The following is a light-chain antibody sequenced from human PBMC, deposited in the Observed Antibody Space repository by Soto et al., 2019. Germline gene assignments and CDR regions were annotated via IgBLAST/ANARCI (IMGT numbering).Light chain of an antibody. Sequence: AIQLTQSPSSLSASIGDRVTITCLASQAIGSGLAWYQQKPGRGPELLIFDVSTLESGVPSRFRGSGFGTEYTLTIGSLQPEDFATYFCQKFSGVPACGGGTRVEI. J-gene: IGKJ4*01. CDR1: QAIGSG. CDR2: DVS. V-gene: IGKV1-13*02. CDR3: QKFSGVPA.